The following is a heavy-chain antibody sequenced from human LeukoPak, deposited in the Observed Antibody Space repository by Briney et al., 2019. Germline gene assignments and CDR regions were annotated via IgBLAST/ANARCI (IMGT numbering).Heavy chain of an antibody. J-gene: IGHJ3*02. V-gene: IGHV4-34*01. Sequence: SETLSLTCAVYGGSFSGYYWSWIRQPPGKRLEWIGEINHSGSTNYNPSLKSRVTMSVDTSKNQFSLKLSSVTAADTAVYYCAKSNGYGLVDIWGQGTMVTVSS. CDR3: AKSNGYGLVDI. CDR2: INHSGST. D-gene: IGHD3-10*01. CDR1: GGSFSGYY.